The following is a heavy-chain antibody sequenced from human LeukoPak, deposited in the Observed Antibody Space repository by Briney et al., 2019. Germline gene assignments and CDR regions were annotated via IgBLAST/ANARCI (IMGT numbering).Heavy chain of an antibody. V-gene: IGHV3-30*04. CDR1: GFTLSSYA. CDR3: ARDPYDKGDAFDI. D-gene: IGHD2-21*01. CDR2: ISYDGSNK. Sequence: GRSLRLSCAASGFTLSSYAMHWVRQAPGKGLEWVAVISYDGSNKYYADSVKGRFTISRDNSKNTLYLQMNSLRAEDTAVYYCARDPYDKGDAFDIWGQGTMVTVSS. J-gene: IGHJ3*02.